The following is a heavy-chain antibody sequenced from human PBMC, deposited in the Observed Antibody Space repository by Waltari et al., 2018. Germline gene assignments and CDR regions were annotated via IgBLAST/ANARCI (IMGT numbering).Heavy chain of an antibody. CDR3: ARGNYYYYYMDV. Sequence: QVQQQQWGAGLLKPSEPLSLTCAVYGGSFSGYYWSWIRQPPGKGLEWIGEINHSGSTNYNPSLKSRVTISVDTSKNQFSLKLSSVTAADTAVYYCARGNYYYYYMDVWGKGTTVTVSS. J-gene: IGHJ6*03. V-gene: IGHV4-34*01. CDR2: INHSGST. CDR1: GGSFSGYY.